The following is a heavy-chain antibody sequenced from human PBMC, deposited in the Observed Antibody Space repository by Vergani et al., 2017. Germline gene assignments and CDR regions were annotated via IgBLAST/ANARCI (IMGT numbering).Heavy chain of an antibody. CDR2: IYYSGRT. V-gene: IGHV4-30-4*08. CDR1: GGSISSGDYY. J-gene: IGHJ3*02. Sequence: QVQLQESGPGLVKPSQTLSLTCTVSGGSISSGDYYWSWIRQPPGKGLEWIGYIYYSGRTYYNPSLKSRVTISVATSKNQFSLKRSSVTAADAAVYYCARYGYSSGWYRAFDIWGQGTMVTVSS. D-gene: IGHD6-19*01. CDR3: ARYGYSSGWYRAFDI.